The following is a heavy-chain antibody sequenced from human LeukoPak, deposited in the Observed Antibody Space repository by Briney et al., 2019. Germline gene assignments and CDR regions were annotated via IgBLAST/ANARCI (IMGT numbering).Heavy chain of an antibody. Sequence: GGSLRLSCAVSGFAFGSEAMSWVRQSPARGLEWVASISPGGGTTYYADYVKGRFTISRDNSNNTVYLEMNSLRAEDTAVYYCAKPVGGYYFDYWGQGALVTVSS. CDR1: GFAFGSEA. D-gene: IGHD3-16*01. J-gene: IGHJ4*02. CDR2: ISPGGGTT. V-gene: IGHV3-23*01. CDR3: AKPVGGYYFDY.